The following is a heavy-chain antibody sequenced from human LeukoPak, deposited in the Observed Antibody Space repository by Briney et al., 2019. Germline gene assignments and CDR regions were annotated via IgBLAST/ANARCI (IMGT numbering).Heavy chain of an antibody. Sequence: ASVKVSCKASGYTFTSYGISWVRQAPGQGLEWMGWISAYNGNTNYAQKLQGRVTMTTDTSTSTAYMELRSLRSDDTAVYYCARDGDIVVVPAAMVSYYYGMDVWGQGTTVTVSS. D-gene: IGHD2-2*01. CDR2: ISAYNGNT. J-gene: IGHJ6*02. V-gene: IGHV1-18*01. CDR3: ARDGDIVVVPAAMVSYYYGMDV. CDR1: GYTFTSYG.